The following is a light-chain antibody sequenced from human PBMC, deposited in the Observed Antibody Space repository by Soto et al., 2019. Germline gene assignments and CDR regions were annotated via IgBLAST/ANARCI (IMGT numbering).Light chain of an antibody. CDR2: RAS. CDR1: QIITTS. V-gene: IGKV1-39*01. CDR3: QQSYSSPWT. Sequence: DIQMTQSPSSLSESVGDRVTISCRSSQIITTSLNWYHQKPGTAPRLLISRASIVQTGVPPRFSGSGSGRDFTLTISSLRPEDIGTYFCQQSYSSPWTFGPGTRVEI. J-gene: IGKJ1*01.